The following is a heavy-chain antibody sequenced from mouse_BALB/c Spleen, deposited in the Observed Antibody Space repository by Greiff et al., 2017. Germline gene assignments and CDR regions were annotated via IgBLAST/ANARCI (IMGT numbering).Heavy chain of an antibody. CDR1: GYTFTSYW. V-gene: IGHV1-87*01. CDR2: IYPGDGDT. J-gene: IGHJ4*01. Sequence: VQLHQSGAELARPGASVKLSCKASGYTFTSYWMQWVKQRPGQGLEWIGAIYPGDGDTRYTQKFKGKATLTADKSSSTAYMQLSSLASEDSAVYYCARSMMTYYAMDYWGQGTSVTVAS. D-gene: IGHD2-3*01. CDR3: ARSMMTYYAMDY.